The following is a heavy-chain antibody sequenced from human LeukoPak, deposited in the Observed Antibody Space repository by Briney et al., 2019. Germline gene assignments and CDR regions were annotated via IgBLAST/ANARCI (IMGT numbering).Heavy chain of an antibody. J-gene: IGHJ4*02. CDR2: ISSSSSYI. CDR3: ASAPKGYSYGLFDY. CDR1: GFTFSSYE. V-gene: IGHV3-21*01. Sequence: GGSLRLSCAASGFTFSSYEMNWVRQAPGKGLEWVSSISSSSSYIYYADSVKGRFTISRDNAKNSLYLQMNSLRAEDTAVYYCASAPKGYSYGLFDYWGQGTLVTVSS. D-gene: IGHD5-18*01.